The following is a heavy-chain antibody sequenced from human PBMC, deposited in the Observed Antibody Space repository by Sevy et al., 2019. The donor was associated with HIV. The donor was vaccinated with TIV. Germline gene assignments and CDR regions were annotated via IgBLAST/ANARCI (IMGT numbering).Heavy chain of an antibody. V-gene: IGHV3-15*01. Sequence: GGSLRLSCVASGLSFNKAWMTWVRQAPGKGLEWVGRIKSTGDGGTTDYAAPVKGRFTFSRDDSKSTLFLQMISLKAEDTAVYYCTKKGNILSGYQYFQYWGRGTLVTVSS. CDR3: TKKGNILSGYQYFQY. J-gene: IGHJ4*02. CDR1: GLSFNKAW. D-gene: IGHD3-9*01. CDR2: IKSTGDGGTT.